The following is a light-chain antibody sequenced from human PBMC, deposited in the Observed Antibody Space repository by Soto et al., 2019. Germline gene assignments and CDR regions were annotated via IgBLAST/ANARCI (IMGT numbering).Light chain of an antibody. CDR1: HSVRTN. V-gene: IGKV3-20*01. J-gene: IGKJ5*01. CDR3: QQYGTTRIT. Sequence: EIVFTQSPATLSVSPGERDTLSCTASHSVRTNVAWYQHKPGQAPRLLMYGASNRATGIPDRFSGSGSETDFTLTISRLEPEDFAVYYCQQYGTTRITFGPGTRLDIK. CDR2: GAS.